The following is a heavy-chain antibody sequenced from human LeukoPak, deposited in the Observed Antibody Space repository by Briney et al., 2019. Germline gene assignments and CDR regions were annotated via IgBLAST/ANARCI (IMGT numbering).Heavy chain of an antibody. J-gene: IGHJ4*02. CDR1: GLTFGSYA. CDR2: ISGSASST. V-gene: IGHV3-23*01. Sequence: PGGSLRLSCAASGLTFGSYAMSWVRQAPGKGLEWVSAISGSASSTYYADSVKGRFTISRDNSKKMLYLKMNSLRAEDTAVYYCARSAPGSHYYDSSGYYDYWGQGTLVTVSS. CDR3: ARSAPGSHYYDSSGYYDY. D-gene: IGHD3-22*01.